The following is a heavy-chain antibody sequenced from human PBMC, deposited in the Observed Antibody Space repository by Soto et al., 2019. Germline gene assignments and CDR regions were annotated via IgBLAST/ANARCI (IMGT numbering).Heavy chain of an antibody. J-gene: IGHJ3*02. V-gene: IGHV4-59*01. D-gene: IGHD6-13*01. CDR3: ARALPGIAAAGAFDI. CDR2: IYYSGST. CDR1: GGSISSYY. Sequence: HSETLSLTCTVSGGSISSYYWSWIRQPPGKGLEWIGYIYYSGSTNYNPSLKSRVTISVDTSKNQFSLKLSSVTAADTAVYYCARALPGIAAAGAFDIWGQGTMVTVSS.